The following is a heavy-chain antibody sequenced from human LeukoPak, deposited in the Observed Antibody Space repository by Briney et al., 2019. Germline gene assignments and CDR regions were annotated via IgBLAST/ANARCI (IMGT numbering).Heavy chain of an antibody. CDR1: GYPISRGYY. V-gene: IGHV4-38-2*01. D-gene: IGHD6-19*01. J-gene: IGHJ4*02. CDR3: ARRDLSGWYYFDY. CDR2: FYHRGST. Sequence: SETLSLTCAVSGYPISRGYYWGWTRQPPGKGLGRIGCFYHRGSTHYNPSLKRRVPISVHTSKNQFSLKLSSVTAAATSVFLCARRDLSGWYYFDYWGQGTLVTVSS.